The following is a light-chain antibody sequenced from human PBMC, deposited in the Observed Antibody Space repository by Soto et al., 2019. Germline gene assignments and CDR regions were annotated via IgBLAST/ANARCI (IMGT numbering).Light chain of an antibody. J-gene: IGLJ2*01. CDR3: SSYASTTR. CDR1: SSDVGGYNY. Sequence: QSALTQPASVSGSPGQSITISCTGTSSDVGGYNYVSWYQQHPGKAPKLMIYDVSNRPSGVSNRFSGSQSGNTASLTISGLQAEDEADYYCSSYASTTRFGGGTKLPVL. CDR2: DVS. V-gene: IGLV2-14*03.